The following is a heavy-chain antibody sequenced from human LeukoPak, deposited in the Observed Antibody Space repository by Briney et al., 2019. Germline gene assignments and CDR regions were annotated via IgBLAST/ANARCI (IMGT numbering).Heavy chain of an antibody. D-gene: IGHD3-22*01. CDR1: GFSFSRYL. J-gene: IGHJ3*02. Sequence: GGSLRLSCAASGFSFSRYLMHWVRQAPGKGLVWVSRMNSDGSSTNYADSVKGRFTISRDNAKNILYLQMNSLRAEDTAVYHCATGHYYDSSGYYPLPDAFDIWGQGTMVTVSS. CDR2: MNSDGSST. CDR3: ATGHYYDSSGYYPLPDAFDI. V-gene: IGHV3-74*01.